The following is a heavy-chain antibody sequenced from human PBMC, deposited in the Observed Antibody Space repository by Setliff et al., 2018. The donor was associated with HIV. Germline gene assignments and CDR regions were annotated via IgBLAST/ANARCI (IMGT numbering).Heavy chain of an antibody. CDR2: IWYDGSKK. D-gene: IGHD2-21*02. V-gene: IGHV3-30*02. CDR3: VKGFECGGDCYSAFDY. J-gene: IGHJ4*02. Sequence: WGSLRLSCVASGFTLSAYGMYWIRQAPGKGLEWVAFIWYDGSKKYYADSVKGRFTISRDNSKNTLYLQMNSLRIEDTAVYYCVKGFECGGDCYSAFDYWGQGNLVTVSS. CDR1: GFTLSAYG.